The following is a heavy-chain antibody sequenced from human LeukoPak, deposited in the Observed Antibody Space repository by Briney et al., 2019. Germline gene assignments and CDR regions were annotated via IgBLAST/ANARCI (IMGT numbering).Heavy chain of an antibody. Sequence: SETLSLTCTVSGDSISSGGYYWSWIRQHPGKGLECIGYIFYSGSTHSNPSLKSRVTISVDTSKNQFSLKLSSVTAADTAVYYCARTRGNWFDPWGQGTLVTVSS. CDR2: IFYSGST. V-gene: IGHV4-31*03. CDR3: ARTRGNWFDP. CDR1: GDSISSGGYY. J-gene: IGHJ5*02.